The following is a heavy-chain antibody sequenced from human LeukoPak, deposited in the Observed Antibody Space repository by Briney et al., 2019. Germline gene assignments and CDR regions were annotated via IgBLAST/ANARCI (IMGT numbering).Heavy chain of an antibody. D-gene: IGHD3-9*01. CDR2: IWYDGSNR. CDR3: ARGGRNFDWLSLTSGWFDP. Sequence: GGSLRLSCAASGFTFSSYDMRWVRQAPGKGLEWVAVIWYDGSNRYYADSVKGRFTISRDNSKSTLFLQMNSLRAEDTAVYYCARGGRNFDWLSLTSGWFDPWGQGTLVTVSS. V-gene: IGHV3-33*01. J-gene: IGHJ5*02. CDR1: GFTFSSYD.